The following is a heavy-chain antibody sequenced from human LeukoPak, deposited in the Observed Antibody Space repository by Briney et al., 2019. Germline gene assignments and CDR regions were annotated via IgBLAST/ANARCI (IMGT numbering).Heavy chain of an antibody. J-gene: IGHJ4*02. V-gene: IGHV3-23*01. CDR2: VNDDGANT. D-gene: IGHD1-26*01. CDR3: TKRVKYGGTWDHFAD. CDR1: GFTFDNYR. Sequence: PGGSLRLSCAASGFTFDNYRMSWVGQAARKALPWVSTVNDDGANTYCADSVKGRFTISRDNSKSTLILQMNSLRVEDTALYYWTKRVKYGGTWDHFADWGQGTLVTVSS.